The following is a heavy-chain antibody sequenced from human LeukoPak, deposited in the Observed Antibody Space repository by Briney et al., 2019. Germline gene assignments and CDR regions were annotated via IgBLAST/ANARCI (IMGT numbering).Heavy chain of an antibody. D-gene: IGHD4-17*01. CDR3: AKDPRMTTVTKGDY. Sequence: PGGSLRLSCAASGFTFSSYGMHWVRQAPGKGLEGVAVISYDGSNKYYADSVKGRFTISRDNSKNTLYLQMNSLRAEDTAVYYCAKDPRMTTVTKGDYWGQGTLVTVSS. V-gene: IGHV3-30*18. J-gene: IGHJ4*02. CDR2: ISYDGSNK. CDR1: GFTFSSYG.